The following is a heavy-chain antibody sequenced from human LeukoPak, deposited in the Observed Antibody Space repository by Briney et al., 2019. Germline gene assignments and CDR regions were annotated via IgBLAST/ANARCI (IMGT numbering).Heavy chain of an antibody. J-gene: IGHJ6*04. CDR3: AELGITMIGGV. Sequence: GGSLRLSCAASGFTFSRYWMHWVRQDPGKGLEWVSYISSSGSTIYYADSVKGRFTISRDNAKNSLYLQMNSLRAEDTAVYYCAELGITMIGGVWGKGTTVTISS. V-gene: IGHV3-48*03. CDR1: GFTFSRYW. D-gene: IGHD3-10*02. CDR2: ISSSGSTI.